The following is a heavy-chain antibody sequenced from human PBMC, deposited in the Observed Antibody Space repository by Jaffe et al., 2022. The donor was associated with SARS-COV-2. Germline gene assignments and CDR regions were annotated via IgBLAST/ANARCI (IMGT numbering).Heavy chain of an antibody. V-gene: IGHV4-39*01. CDR1: GGSISSASGNYY. CDR2: IYYTGNA. J-gene: IGHJ3*02. CDR3: ARHGYSRNTGWYFDI. Sequence: QLQLQESGPGLVKPSETLSLTCTVSGGSISSASGNYYWGWIRQPPGKGLEWIGTIYYTGNAYYNPSLSSRVTISVDTSKSHFSLKLSSVTAADTALYFCARHGYSRNTGWYFDIWGQGTMVSVSS. D-gene: IGHD6-19*01.